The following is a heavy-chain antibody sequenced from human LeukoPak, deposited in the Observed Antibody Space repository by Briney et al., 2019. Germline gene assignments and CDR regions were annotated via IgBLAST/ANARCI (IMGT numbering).Heavy chain of an antibody. CDR2: IYNGRNT. V-gene: IGHV4-59*08. CDR1: GASTSDKC. Sequence: KTSETLSLTCSASGASTSDKCWSWIRQSPGRTLEWIGHIYNGRNTKYNPSLTSRVTISVDTSKNQFSLSLTSVTAADTAMYYCAQTTGWPGFDFWGPGALVTVSS. D-gene: IGHD6-19*01. CDR3: AQTTGWPGFDF. J-gene: IGHJ4*02.